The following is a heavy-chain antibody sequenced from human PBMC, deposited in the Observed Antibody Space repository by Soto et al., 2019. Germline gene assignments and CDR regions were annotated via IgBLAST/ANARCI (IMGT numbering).Heavy chain of an antibody. CDR2: ISYDGSNK. CDR1: GFTFSSYA. CDR3: ARGPDYDILTGYYL. Sequence: GGSLRLSCAASGFTFSSYAMHWVRQAPGKGLEWVAVISYDGSNKYYADSVKGRFTISRDNSKNTLYLQMNSLGAEDTAVYYCARGPDYDILTGYYLWGQGTLVTVSS. V-gene: IGHV3-30-3*01. J-gene: IGHJ4*02. D-gene: IGHD3-9*01.